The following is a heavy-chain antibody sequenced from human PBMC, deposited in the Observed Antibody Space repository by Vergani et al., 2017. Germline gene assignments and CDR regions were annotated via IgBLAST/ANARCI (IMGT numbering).Heavy chain of an antibody. CDR3: AREGLAGTGTFDY. Sequence: QVQLVQSGAEVKKPGSSVKVSCKASGYTFPGYYMHWVRQAPGQGLEWMGWTHPNSGGTNYAQKFQGKVTMTRDTSISTAYMELSRLRSDDTAVYYCAREGLAGTGTFDYWGQGTLVTVSS. V-gene: IGHV1-2*02. D-gene: IGHD1-1*01. CDR2: THPNSGGT. J-gene: IGHJ4*02. CDR1: GYTFPGYY.